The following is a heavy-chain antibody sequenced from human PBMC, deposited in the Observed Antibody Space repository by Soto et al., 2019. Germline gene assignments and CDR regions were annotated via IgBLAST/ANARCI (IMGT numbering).Heavy chain of an antibody. V-gene: IGHV1-8*01. Sequence: ASVKVSCKASGYTFTSYDISWVRQATGQGLEWMGWMNPNSGNTGYAQEFQGRVTMTRNTSIGTAYMELSSLRSGDTAVYYCARGRIFVSRNDVFDLWGQGTTVTVS. CDR3: ARGRIFVSRNDVFDL. D-gene: IGHD3-3*01. CDR2: MNPNSGNT. J-gene: IGHJ3*01. CDR1: GYTFTSYD.